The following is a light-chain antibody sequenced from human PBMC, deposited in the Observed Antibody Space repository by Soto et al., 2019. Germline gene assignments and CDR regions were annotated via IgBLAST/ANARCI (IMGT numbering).Light chain of an antibody. CDR3: QQSYSTPFT. Sequence: DIQMTQSPSSLSASVGDRVTITGRASQSISSYLNWYQQKPGKAPKLLIYAASRLQSGVPSRFSGSGSGTDFTLNISSLQPEYFATYYCQQSYSTPFTFGGGTQVEIK. J-gene: IGKJ4*01. CDR1: QSISSY. CDR2: AAS. V-gene: IGKV1-39*01.